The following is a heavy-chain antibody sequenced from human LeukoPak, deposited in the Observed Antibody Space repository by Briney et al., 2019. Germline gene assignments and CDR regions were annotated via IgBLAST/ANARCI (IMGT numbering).Heavy chain of an antibody. CDR3: ARDGDDTIFGVVARGAFDI. CDR1: GGSISSYY. J-gene: IGHJ3*02. Sequence: SETLSLTCTVSGGSISSYYWSWIRQPPGKGLEWIGYIYYSGSTNYNPSLKSRVTISVDTSKNQFSLKLSSVTAADTAVYYCARDGDDTIFGVVARGAFDIWGQGTMVTVSS. V-gene: IGHV4-59*12. CDR2: IYYSGST. D-gene: IGHD3-3*01.